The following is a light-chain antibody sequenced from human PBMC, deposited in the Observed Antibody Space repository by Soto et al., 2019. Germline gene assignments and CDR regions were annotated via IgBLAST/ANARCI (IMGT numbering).Light chain of an antibody. V-gene: IGKV2-28*01. CDR2: LGS. Sequence: DIVMTQSPLSLPVTPGEPASISCRSSQSLLHSNGYNYLDWYLQKPGQSPQLLIYLGSYRASGVPERFSGSGSGTDFTLKISRVEAEDVGVYYWMQVLQTPALFGQGTKVEIK. J-gene: IGKJ1*01. CDR1: QSLLHSNGYNY. CDR3: MQVLQTPAL.